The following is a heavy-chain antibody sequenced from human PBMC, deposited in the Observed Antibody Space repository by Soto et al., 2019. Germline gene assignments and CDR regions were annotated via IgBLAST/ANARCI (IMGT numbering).Heavy chain of an antibody. D-gene: IGHD3-10*01. Sequence: QVQLQQSGPGLVKPSQTLSLTCAISGDSVSSNNGVWNWIRQSPSRGLEWLGRTLDRSKCHDDYGDCRASRRSINTVTCKNQFTLHIKSVTTEDPDVYYCASATRVVRGVRDAFDIWGQGTMVTVSS. CDR1: GDSVSSNNGV. CDR2: TLDRSKCHD. V-gene: IGHV6-1*01. J-gene: IGHJ3*02. CDR3: ASATRVVRGVRDAFDI.